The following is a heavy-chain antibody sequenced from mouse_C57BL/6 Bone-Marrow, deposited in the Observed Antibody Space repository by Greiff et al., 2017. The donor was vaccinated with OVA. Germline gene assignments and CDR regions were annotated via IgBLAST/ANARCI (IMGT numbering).Heavy chain of an antibody. Sequence: VQLQPSGAELARPGASVKLSCKASGYTFTSYGISWVKQRTGQGLEWIGEIYPRSGNTYYNEKFKGKATLTADKSSSTAYMELRSLTSEDSAVYFCARSGAQATWFAYWGQGTLVTVSA. D-gene: IGHD3-2*02. CDR3: ARSGAQATWFAY. V-gene: IGHV1-81*01. CDR2: IYPRSGNT. CDR1: GYTFTSYG. J-gene: IGHJ3*01.